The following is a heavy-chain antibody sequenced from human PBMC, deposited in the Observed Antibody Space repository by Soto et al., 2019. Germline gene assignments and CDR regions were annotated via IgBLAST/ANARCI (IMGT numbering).Heavy chain of an antibody. Sequence: PSETLSLTCTVSGGSISSYYWSWIRQPPGKGLEWIGYIYYSGSTNYSPSLKSRVTISVDTSKNQFSLKLSSVTAADTAVYYCARGYYGSGSYFSYYYYGMDVWGQGTTVTVSS. D-gene: IGHD3-10*01. V-gene: IGHV4-59*01. CDR1: GGSISSYY. CDR3: ARGYYGSGSYFSYYYYGMDV. CDR2: IYYSGST. J-gene: IGHJ6*02.